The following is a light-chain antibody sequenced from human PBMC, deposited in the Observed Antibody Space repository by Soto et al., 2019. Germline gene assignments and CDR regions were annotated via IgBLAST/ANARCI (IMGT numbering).Light chain of an antibody. CDR2: GGF. V-gene: IGKV3-20*01. J-gene: IGKJ1*01. CDR1: QTASSNS. Sequence: EIVLTQSPGTLSLSPGETATLSCTASQTASSNSIAWYLQKPGQAPRLVVYGGFSRPTGIPDRFIGSGSGREVTLTCASLEPEDCVLYYCLYSGGSSRTFGQGTNVVIK. CDR3: LYSGGSSRT.